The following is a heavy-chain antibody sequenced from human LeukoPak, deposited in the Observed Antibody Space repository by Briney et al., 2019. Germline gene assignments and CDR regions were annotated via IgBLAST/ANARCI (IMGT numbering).Heavy chain of an antibody. D-gene: IGHD2-15*01. CDR1: GFTVSNNY. V-gene: IGHV3-11*04. CDR2: ISSSGSTI. J-gene: IGHJ5*02. Sequence: GGSLRLSCAASGFTVSNNYMSWVRQRPGKGLEWVSYISSSGSTIYYADSVKGRFTISRDNAKNSLYLQMNSLRAEDTAVYYCARETCSGGSCYSWWFDPWAREPWSPSPQ. CDR3: ARETCSGGSCYSWWFDP.